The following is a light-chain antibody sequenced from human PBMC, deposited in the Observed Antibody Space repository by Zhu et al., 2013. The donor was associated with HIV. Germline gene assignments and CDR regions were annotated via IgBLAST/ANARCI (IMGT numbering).Light chain of an antibody. V-gene: IGKV3-15*01. CDR3: QQYNNWPPIT. CDR2: GAS. Sequence: EIVMTQSPATLSASPGERATLSCRASQSVGSNLAWYHQKAGRAPRLLIYGASTRATGIPARFSGSGSGTEFTLTISSLQSEDFGFYYCQQYNNWPPITFGQGTRLEIK. CDR1: QSVGSN. J-gene: IGKJ5*01.